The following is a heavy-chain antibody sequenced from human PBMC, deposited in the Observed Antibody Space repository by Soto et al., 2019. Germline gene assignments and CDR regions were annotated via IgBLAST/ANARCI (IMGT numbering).Heavy chain of an antibody. CDR2: IYYSGST. D-gene: IGHD6-25*01. J-gene: IGHJ6*02. CDR3: ARVGGSGYYYGMDV. V-gene: IGHV4-59*01. CDR1: GGSISSYY. Sequence: SETLSLTCTVSGGSISSYYWSWIRQPPGKGLEWIGYIYYSGSTNYNPSLKSRVTISVDTSKNQFSLKLSSVTAADTAVYYCARVGGSGYYYGMDVWGQGTTVTVSS.